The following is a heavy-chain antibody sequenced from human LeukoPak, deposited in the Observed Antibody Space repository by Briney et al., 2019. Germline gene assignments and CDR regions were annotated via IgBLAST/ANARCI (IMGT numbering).Heavy chain of an antibody. Sequence: PGGSLRLSCAASGFTFSSYAMSWVRQAPGKGLEWVSAISGSGGSTYYADSVKGRFTISRDNSKNTLYLQMNSLRAEDTAVYYCAKVGGPDIVVVPAAIPPNWFDPWGQGTLVTVSS. CDR1: GFTFSSYA. J-gene: IGHJ5*02. D-gene: IGHD2-2*02. V-gene: IGHV3-23*01. CDR2: ISGSGGST. CDR3: AKVGGPDIVVVPAAIPPNWFDP.